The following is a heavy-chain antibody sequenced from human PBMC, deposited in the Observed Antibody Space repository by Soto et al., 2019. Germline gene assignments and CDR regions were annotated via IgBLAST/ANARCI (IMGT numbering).Heavy chain of an antibody. Sequence: EVQLVESGGGLIQPGGSLRLSCAASGFTVSSNYMSWVRQAPGKGLEWVSVIYSGGSTYYADSVKGRFTISRDNSKNTLYLQMNSLRAEDTAVYYCARDFVVIAAASTFYYYGMDVWGQGTTVTVSS. V-gene: IGHV3-53*01. D-gene: IGHD6-13*01. J-gene: IGHJ6*02. CDR2: IYSGGST. CDR1: GFTVSSNY. CDR3: ARDFVVIAAASTFYYYGMDV.